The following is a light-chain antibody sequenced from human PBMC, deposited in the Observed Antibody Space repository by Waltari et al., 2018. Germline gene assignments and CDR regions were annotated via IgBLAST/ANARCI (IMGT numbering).Light chain of an antibody. V-gene: IGLV1-51*02. CDR1: SSNVGQNF. J-gene: IGLJ2*01. CDR3: ETWDSSLSAVV. Sequence: QSVLTQPPSVSAAPGQKVIISCSGSSSNVGQNFVSWYQQLPRTAPQLLNSENNERPSRMPDRCAGPKSGTAATLDITGLQTGDEADYYCETWDSSLSAVVFGGGTKLTVL. CDR2: ENN.